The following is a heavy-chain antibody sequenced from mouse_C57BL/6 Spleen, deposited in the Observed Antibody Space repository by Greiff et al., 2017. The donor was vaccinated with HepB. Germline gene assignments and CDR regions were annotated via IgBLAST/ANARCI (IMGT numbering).Heavy chain of an antibody. V-gene: IGHV1-59*01. CDR1: GYTFTSYW. D-gene: IGHD2-4*01. CDR3: ARPYDYDRGYWYFDV. CDR2: IDPSDSDT. J-gene: IGHJ1*03. Sequence: QVQLQQPGAELVRPGTSVKLSCKASGYTFTSYWMHWVKQRPGQGLEGIGVIDPSDSDTNYNQKFKGKATLTVDTSSSTAYMQLSSLTSEDSAVYYCARPYDYDRGYWYFDVWGTGTTVTVSS.